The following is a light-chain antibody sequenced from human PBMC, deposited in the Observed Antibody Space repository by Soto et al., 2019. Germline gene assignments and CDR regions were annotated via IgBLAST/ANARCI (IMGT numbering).Light chain of an antibody. J-gene: IGKJ1*01. V-gene: IGKV4-1*01. CDR2: RAS. Sequence: DIVMTQSPDSLAVSLGERATINCKPTQSILYSTNNKNYLAWYQQKPGQPPKLLIYRASTRESGVPDRFSGSGAGTDFTLTISSLQAEDVAVYYCQQYYSTPHTFGQGTKVEIK. CDR3: QQYYSTPHT. CDR1: QSILYSTNNKNY.